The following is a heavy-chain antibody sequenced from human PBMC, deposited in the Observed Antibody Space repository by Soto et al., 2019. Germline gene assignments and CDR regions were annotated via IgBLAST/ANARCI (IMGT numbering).Heavy chain of an antibody. Sequence: SETLSLTCTVSGGSISSSSYYWGWIRQPPGKGLEWIGSIYYSGSTYYNPSLKSRVTISVDTSKNQFSLKLSSVTAADTAVYYCARLVVVVPAATPGRGKPYYMDVWGKGTTVTVSS. D-gene: IGHD2-2*01. CDR3: ARLVVVVPAATPGRGKPYYMDV. V-gene: IGHV4-39*01. CDR2: IYYSGST. J-gene: IGHJ6*03. CDR1: GGSISSSSYY.